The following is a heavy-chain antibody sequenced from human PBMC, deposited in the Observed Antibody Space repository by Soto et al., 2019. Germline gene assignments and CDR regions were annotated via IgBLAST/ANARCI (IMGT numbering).Heavy chain of an antibody. CDR2: IFWDDDK. J-gene: IGHJ6*02. D-gene: IGHD3-22*01. Sequence: QITLKESGPTLVKPTQTLTLTCTFSGFSLSASGVGVGWIRQPPGKALEWLALIFWDDDKRYSPSLKSRLTITKDTSKNQVIRTMTNMHPVDTATYYCADNVTYDSSGYYPYGMGVWGQGTTVTVSS. CDR3: ADNVTYDSSGYYPYGMGV. CDR1: GFSLSASGVG. V-gene: IGHV2-5*02.